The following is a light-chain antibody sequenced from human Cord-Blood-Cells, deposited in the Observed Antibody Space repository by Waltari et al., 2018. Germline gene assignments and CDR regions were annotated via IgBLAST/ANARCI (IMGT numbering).Light chain of an antibody. V-gene: IGKV1-39*01. CDR2: AAS. CDR3: QQSYSTLFT. CDR1: QSISSY. J-gene: IGKJ3*01. Sequence: DIQMTQSPSSLSASVGDRVAITCRARQSISSYLNWYHQKPGKAPKLLIYAASSLQSGVPSRFSGSGSGTDVTITISSLQPEDFATYYCQQSYSTLFTFGPVTKVDIK.